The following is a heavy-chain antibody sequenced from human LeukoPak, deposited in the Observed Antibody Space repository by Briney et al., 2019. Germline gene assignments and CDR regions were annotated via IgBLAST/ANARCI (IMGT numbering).Heavy chain of an antibody. CDR1: GFTFSSYW. D-gene: IGHD3-22*01. J-gene: IGHJ4*02. CDR3: ARLGSQGDSKWMGLDY. V-gene: IGHV3-7*01. CDR2: IKQDGSEK. Sequence: GGSLRLSCAASGFTFSSYWMSWVRQAPGKGLEWVANIKQDGSEKYYVDSVKGRFTISRDNAKNSLYLQMNSLRAEDTAVYYCARLGSQGDSKWMGLDYWGQGTLVTVSS.